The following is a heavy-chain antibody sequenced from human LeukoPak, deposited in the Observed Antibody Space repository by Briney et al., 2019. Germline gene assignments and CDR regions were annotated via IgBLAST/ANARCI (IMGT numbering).Heavy chain of an antibody. CDR3: ARDRGGYYYDY. D-gene: IGHD3-22*01. Sequence: SETLSLTCTVSGGSISSTTYYWGWIRQPPGKGLEWIGRIYTSGSTNYNPSLKSRVTISVDTSKNQFSLKLSSVTAADTAVYYCARDRGGYYYDYWGQGTLVTVSS. CDR2: IYTSGST. CDR1: GGSISSTTYY. J-gene: IGHJ4*02. V-gene: IGHV4-39*07.